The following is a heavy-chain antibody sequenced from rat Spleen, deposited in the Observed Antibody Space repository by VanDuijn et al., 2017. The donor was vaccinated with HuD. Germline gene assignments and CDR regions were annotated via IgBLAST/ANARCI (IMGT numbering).Heavy chain of an antibody. D-gene: IGHD1-12*03. CDR1: GFSLTSYH. J-gene: IGHJ2*01. Sequence: QVQLKESGPGLVQPSQTLFLTCTVSGFSLTSYHVSWVRQPPGKGLEWMGVIWTGGSTAYNSLLKSRLSISRDTSKSQVFLKMNSLQTDDTAMYFCASQYYYDGYYRDFWGQGVMVTVSS. CDR2: IWTGGST. V-gene: IGHV2-16*01. CDR3: ASQYYYDGYYRDF.